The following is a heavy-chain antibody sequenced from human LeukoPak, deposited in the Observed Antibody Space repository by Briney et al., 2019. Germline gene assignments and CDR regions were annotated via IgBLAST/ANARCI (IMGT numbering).Heavy chain of an antibody. V-gene: IGHV4-30-2*01. CDR3: ARGRNYDILTGSIRGFDP. J-gene: IGHJ5*02. CDR2: IYHSGST. Sequence: SQTLSLTCAVSGGSISSGGYSWSWIRQPPGKGLEWIGYIYHSGSTYYNPSLKSRVTISVDRSKNQFSLKLSSVTAADTAVYYCARGRNYDILTGSIRGFDPWGQGTLVTVSS. D-gene: IGHD3-9*01. CDR1: GGSISSGGYS.